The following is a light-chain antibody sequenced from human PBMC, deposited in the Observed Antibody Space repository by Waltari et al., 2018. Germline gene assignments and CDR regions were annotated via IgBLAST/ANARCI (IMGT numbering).Light chain of an antibody. CDR3: QQYGNSPWT. CDR2: GAS. J-gene: IGKJ1*01. V-gene: IGKV3-20*01. CDR1: QIVSSGY. Sequence: EIVLTQSPGTLSLSPGDRATLSCRASQIVSSGYLAWYQARPAQAPRLLIHGASSRATGIPDRFSGSGSGTDFTLSIRRLEPEDFAVYFCQQYGNSPWTFGQGTKV.